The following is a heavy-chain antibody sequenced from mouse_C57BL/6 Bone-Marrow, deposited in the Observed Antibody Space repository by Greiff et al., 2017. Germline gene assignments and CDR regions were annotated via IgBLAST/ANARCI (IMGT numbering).Heavy chain of an antibody. CDR1: GYTFTSYT. J-gene: IGHJ2*01. V-gene: IGHV1-4*01. CDR3: AREGVLRSYFDY. CDR2: INPSSGYT. D-gene: IGHD1-1*01. Sequence: QLKQSGAELARPGASVKMSCKASGYTFTSYTMHWVKQRPGQGLEWIGYINPSSGYTKYNQKFKDKATLTADKSSSTAYMQLSSLTSEDSAVYYCAREGVLRSYFDYWGQGTTLTVSS.